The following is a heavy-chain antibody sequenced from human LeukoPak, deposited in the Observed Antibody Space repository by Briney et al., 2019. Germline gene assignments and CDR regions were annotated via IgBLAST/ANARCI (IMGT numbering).Heavy chain of an antibody. Sequence: SETLSLTCAVYGGSFSGYYWSWIRQPPGKGLEWIGEINHSGSTNYNPSLKSRVTISVDTSKNQFSLKLSSVTAADTAVYYCARYLCRYFDYWGQGTLVTVSS. CDR1: GGSFSGYY. D-gene: IGHD2-8*01. J-gene: IGHJ4*02. CDR2: INHSGST. V-gene: IGHV4-34*01. CDR3: ARYLCRYFDY.